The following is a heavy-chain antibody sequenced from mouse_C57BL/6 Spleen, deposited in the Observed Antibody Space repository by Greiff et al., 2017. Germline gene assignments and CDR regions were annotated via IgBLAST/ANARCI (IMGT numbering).Heavy chain of an antibody. J-gene: IGHJ1*03. V-gene: IGHV5-16*01. Sequence: EVHLVESEGGLVQPGSSMKLSCTASGFTFSDYYMAWVRQVPEKGLEWVANINYDGSSTYYLDSLKSRFIISRDNAKNILYLQMSSLKSEDTATYYCARVYVRGYFDVWGTGTTVTGSS. D-gene: IGHD2-3*01. CDR1: GFTFSDYY. CDR3: ARVYVRGYFDV. CDR2: INYDGSST.